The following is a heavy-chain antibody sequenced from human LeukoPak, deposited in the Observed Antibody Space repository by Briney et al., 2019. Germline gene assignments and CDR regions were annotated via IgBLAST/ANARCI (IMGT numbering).Heavy chain of an antibody. J-gene: IGHJ4*02. D-gene: IGHD2-2*01. CDR1: GFTFSSYA. CDR2: ISGSGGST. V-gene: IGHV3-23*01. Sequence: GGSLRLSCAASGFTFSSYATSWVRQAPGKGLEWVSAISGSGGSTYYADSVKGRFTISRDNSKNTLYLQMNSLRAEDTAVYYCAKVPLGYCSSTSCYFDYWGQGTLVTVSS. CDR3: AKVPLGYCSSTSCYFDY.